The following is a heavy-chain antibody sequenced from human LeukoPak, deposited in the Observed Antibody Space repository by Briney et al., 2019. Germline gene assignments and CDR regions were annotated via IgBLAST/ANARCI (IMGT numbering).Heavy chain of an antibody. CDR1: GFTFSSYS. J-gene: IGHJ4*02. CDR3: ARDRWLQSQRYFDY. Sequence: PGGSLRLSCAASGFTFSSYSMDWVRQAPGKGLEWVSSISTGSSYIYYADSVKGRFTISRDNAKNSLYVQMDSLRAEDTAVYYCARDRWLQSQRYFDYWGQGILVTVSS. V-gene: IGHV3-21*01. D-gene: IGHD5-24*01. CDR2: ISTGSSYI.